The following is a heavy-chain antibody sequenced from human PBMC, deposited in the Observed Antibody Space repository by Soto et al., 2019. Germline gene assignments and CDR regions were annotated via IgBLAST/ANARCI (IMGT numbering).Heavy chain of an antibody. CDR3: ARARYYYDSSGYEVDAFDI. CDR2: IYYSGST. Sequence: LSLTCTVSGGSISSGGYYWSWIRQHPGKGLEWIGYIYYSGSTYYNPSLKSRVTISVDTSKNQFSLKLSSVTAADTAVYYCARARYYYDSSGYEVDAFDIWGQGTMVTVSS. D-gene: IGHD3-22*01. V-gene: IGHV4-31*03. CDR1: GGSISSGGYY. J-gene: IGHJ3*02.